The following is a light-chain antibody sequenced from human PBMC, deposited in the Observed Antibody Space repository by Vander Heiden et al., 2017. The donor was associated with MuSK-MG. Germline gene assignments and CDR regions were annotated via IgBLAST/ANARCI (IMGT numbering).Light chain of an antibody. V-gene: IGKV1-27*01. CDR1: QGISNY. Sequence: DIQMTQSPSSLSASVEDRVTITCRASQGISNYLAWYQQKPGKVPKLLIYAASTLQSGVPSRFSGSGSGTDFTLTISSLQPEDVATYYCQKYNSALMYTFGQGTKLEIK. CDR3: QKYNSALMYT. J-gene: IGKJ2*01. CDR2: AAS.